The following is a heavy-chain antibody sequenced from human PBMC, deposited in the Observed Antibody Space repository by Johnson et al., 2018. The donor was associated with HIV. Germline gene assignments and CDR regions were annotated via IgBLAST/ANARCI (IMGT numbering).Heavy chain of an antibody. V-gene: IGHV3-NL1*01. D-gene: IGHD6-6*01. Sequence: QVQLVESGGGVVQPGRSLRLSCAASGFTFSSYGMHWVRQAPGKGLEWVSVIYSGGSTYYADSVKGRFTLSRDNSKNKLYIQMNSLRAEDTAVYYCTRGPIASRPHGDAFDIWGQWTMVTVSS. J-gene: IGHJ3*02. CDR1: GFTFSSYG. CDR2: IYSGGST. CDR3: TRGPIASRPHGDAFDI.